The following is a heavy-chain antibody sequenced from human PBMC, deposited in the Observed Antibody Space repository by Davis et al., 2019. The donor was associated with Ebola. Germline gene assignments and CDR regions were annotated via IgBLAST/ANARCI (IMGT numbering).Heavy chain of an antibody. J-gene: IGHJ4*02. Sequence: MPSETLSLTCTVSGYSISSGYYWGWIRQPPGKGLEWIVNIYHSGSTYYNPSLKSRVTISLHTSENQFSLRLSSVTATDTAVYYCASSPTEGFDYWGQGTLVTVSS. CDR2: IYHSGST. CDR1: GYSISSGYY. V-gene: IGHV4-38-2*02. CDR3: ASSPTEGFDY.